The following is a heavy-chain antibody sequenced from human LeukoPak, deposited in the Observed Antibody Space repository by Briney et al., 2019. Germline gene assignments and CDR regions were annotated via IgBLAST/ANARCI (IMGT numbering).Heavy chain of an antibody. CDR1: GGSINSYY. D-gene: IGHD6-13*01. Sequence: PSETLSLTCTVSGGSINSYYWGWFRQPPGKGLEWVGSISYSGTTYYHPSLKSRVTISVDTSKNQFSLKLSSVTAADTAVYYCARGGDSSSWYAYLSAFDIWGQGTMVTVSS. J-gene: IGHJ3*02. CDR2: ISYSGTT. V-gene: IGHV4-59*01. CDR3: ARGGDSSSWYAYLSAFDI.